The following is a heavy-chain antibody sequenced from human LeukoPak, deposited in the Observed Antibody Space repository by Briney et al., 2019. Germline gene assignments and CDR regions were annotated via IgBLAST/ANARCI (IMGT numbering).Heavy chain of an antibody. CDR3: ARMLTPYVDTAMERDPYYFDY. CDR1: GGTFSSYA. Sequence: SVQVSCKASGGTFSSYAISWVRQAPGQGLEWMGGIIPIFGTANYAQKFQGRVTITADESTSTAYMELSSLRSEDTAVYYCARMLTPYVDTAMERDPYYFDYWGQGTLVTVSS. V-gene: IGHV1-69*13. CDR2: IIPIFGTA. J-gene: IGHJ4*02. D-gene: IGHD5-18*01.